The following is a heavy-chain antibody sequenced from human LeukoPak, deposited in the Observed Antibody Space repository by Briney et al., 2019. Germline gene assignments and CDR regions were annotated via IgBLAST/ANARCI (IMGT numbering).Heavy chain of an antibody. D-gene: IGHD3-22*01. V-gene: IGHV3-21*01. CDR1: GFTFSSYN. CDR2: ISSSSSYI. Sequence: GGSLRLSCAASGFTFSSYNMNWVRQAPGKGLEWVSSISSSSSYIYYADSVKGRFTISRDNAKNSLYLQMNSLRAEDTAVYYCARDHSSGYDYFDYWGHGTLVTVSS. J-gene: IGHJ4*01. CDR3: ARDHSSGYDYFDY.